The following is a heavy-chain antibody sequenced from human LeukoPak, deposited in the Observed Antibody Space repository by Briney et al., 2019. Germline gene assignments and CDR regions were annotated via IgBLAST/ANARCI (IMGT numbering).Heavy chain of an antibody. V-gene: IGHV3-23*01. CDR2: ISGSGGST. D-gene: IGHD3-9*01. CDR1: GFTFSSYA. J-gene: IGHJ4*02. Sequence: GGSLRLSCAASGFTFSSYAMSWVRQAPGKGLEWVSAISGSGGSTYYADSVKGRFTISRDNSKNTLYLQMNSLRAEDTAVYYCAKDSSSTYYDTLTGWNYWGQGTLVTVSS. CDR3: AKDSSSTYYDTLTGWNY.